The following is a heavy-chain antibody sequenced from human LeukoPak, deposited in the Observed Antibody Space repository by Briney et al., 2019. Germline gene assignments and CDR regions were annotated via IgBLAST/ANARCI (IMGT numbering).Heavy chain of an antibody. CDR2: INSDGSST. V-gene: IGHV3-74*03. D-gene: IGHD3-10*01. CDR3: ARDPADYGSGSFDY. Sequence: GGSLRLSCAASGFTFSNYWMHWVRQAPGKGLVWVSRINSDGSSTTYADSVKGRFTISRDNSKNTLYLQMNSLRAEDTAVYYCARDPADYGSGSFDYWGQGTLVTVSS. J-gene: IGHJ4*02. CDR1: GFTFSNYW.